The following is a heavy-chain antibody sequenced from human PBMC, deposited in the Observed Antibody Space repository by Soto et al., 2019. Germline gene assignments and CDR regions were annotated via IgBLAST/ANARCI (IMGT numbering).Heavy chain of an antibody. D-gene: IGHD2-2*01. CDR1: GYSFTSYW. V-gene: IGHV5-10-1*01. CDR3: AAVQVCSSTSGPRPGYGMDV. J-gene: IGHJ6*02. CDR2: IDPSDSYT. Sequence: PGESLKISCKGSGYSFTSYWISWVRQMPGKGLEWMGRIDPSDSYTNYSPSFQGHVTISADKSISTAYLQWSSLKASDTAMYYCAAVQVCSSTSGPRPGYGMDVWGQGTTFTVAS.